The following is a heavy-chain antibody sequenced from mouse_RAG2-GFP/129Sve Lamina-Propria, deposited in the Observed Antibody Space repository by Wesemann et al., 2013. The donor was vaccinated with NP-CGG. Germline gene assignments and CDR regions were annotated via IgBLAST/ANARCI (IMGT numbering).Heavy chain of an antibody. D-gene: IGHD4-1*02. J-gene: IGHJ1*03. V-gene: IGHV1-19*01. CDR2: INPYNGGT. CDR3: AREAQLVHWYFDV. Sequence: VLVKPGASVKMSCKASGYTFTDYYMNWVKQSHGKSLEWIGVINPYNGGTSYNQKFKGKATLTVDKSSSTAYMELNSLTSEDSAVYYCAREAQLVHWYFDVWGTGTTVTVSS. CDR1: GYTFTDYY.